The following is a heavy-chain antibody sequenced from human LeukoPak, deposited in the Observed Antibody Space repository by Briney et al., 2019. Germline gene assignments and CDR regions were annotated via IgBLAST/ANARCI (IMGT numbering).Heavy chain of an antibody. V-gene: IGHV4-39*07. CDR1: GGSLTSSSYY. CDR2: IYYSGST. D-gene: IGHD3-10*02. J-gene: IGHJ5*02. CDR3: ASYSNMFGEIDA. Sequence: SETLSLTCTVSGGSLTSSSYYWGWIRQPPGKGLEWIGSIYYSGSTNYNPSLKSRVTISVDTSKNQFSLKLSSVTAADTAVYYCASYSNMFGEIDAWGQGTLVTVSS.